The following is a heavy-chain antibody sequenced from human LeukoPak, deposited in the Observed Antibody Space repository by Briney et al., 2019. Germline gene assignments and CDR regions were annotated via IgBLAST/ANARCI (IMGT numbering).Heavy chain of an antibody. V-gene: IGHV4-38-2*02. CDR2: IYHSGST. CDR1: GYSTSSGYY. J-gene: IGHJ4*02. Sequence: SETLSLTCTVSGYSTSSGYYWGWIRHPPGKGLEWIGSIYHSGSTYYNPSLKSRVTISVDTSKNQFSLKLSSVTAADMAVYYCARDPPAYYSGPGSYGTCDYWGQGALCTVSS. D-gene: IGHD3-10*01. CDR3: ARDPPAYYSGPGSYGTCDY.